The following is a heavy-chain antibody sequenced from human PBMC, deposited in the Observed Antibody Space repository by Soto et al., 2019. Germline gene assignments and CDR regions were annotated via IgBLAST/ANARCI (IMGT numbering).Heavy chain of an antibody. D-gene: IGHD3-3*01. J-gene: IGHJ3*02. Sequence: GGSLRRSCAASGFTFSSYGMHLVRQAQGKGLEWVAVISYDGSNKYYADSVKGRFTISRDNSKNTLYLQMNSLRAEDTAVYYCAKLEGYDFWGWLSPDDAFDIWGQGTMVTVSS. CDR2: ISYDGSNK. V-gene: IGHV3-30*18. CDR1: GFTFSSYG. CDR3: AKLEGYDFWGWLSPDDAFDI.